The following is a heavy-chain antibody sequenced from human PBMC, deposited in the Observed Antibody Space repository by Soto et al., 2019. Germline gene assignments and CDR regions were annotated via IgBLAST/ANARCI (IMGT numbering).Heavy chain of an antibody. Sequence: GGSLRLSCAASGFTFSSYGMHWVRQAPGKGLEWVAVISYDGSDRYYRDSVQGRFTISRDDSKNTVFLQMNSLRTEDTAMYYCARSTYCNGGSCYPQYWGPGTLVTVSS. J-gene: IGHJ4*02. V-gene: IGHV3-30*03. D-gene: IGHD2-15*01. CDR1: GFTFSSYG. CDR3: ARSTYCNGGSCYPQY. CDR2: ISYDGSDR.